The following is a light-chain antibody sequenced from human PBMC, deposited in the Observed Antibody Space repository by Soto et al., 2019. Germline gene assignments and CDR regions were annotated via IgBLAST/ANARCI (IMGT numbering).Light chain of an antibody. J-gene: IGKJ5*01. CDR3: QQYAGSPPIT. CDR2: GES. Sequence: EVVMTRSPATLSLAPLEISTLSCSASQSVTSNLAWYHQKHGQAPRLLIYGESTRANGIPARFSGSGSGTDFTLTISRLEPEDFAVYYCQQYAGSPPITFGQGTRLEI. CDR1: QSVTSN. V-gene: IGKV3-20*01.